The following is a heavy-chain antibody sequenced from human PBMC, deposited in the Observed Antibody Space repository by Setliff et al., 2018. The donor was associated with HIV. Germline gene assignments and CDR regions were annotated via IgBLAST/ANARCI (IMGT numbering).Heavy chain of an antibody. D-gene: IGHD3-3*01. V-gene: IGHV3-23*01. CDR1: GLTFDYYA. J-gene: IGHJ5*02. CDR2: ISGSGDTT. Sequence: HPGGSLRLSCAAPGLTFDYYAMAWVRQAPGKGLEWVSGISGSGDTTFYSHSVRGRFTISRDNSKNMLYLQMNSLTAEDTAVYYCAKDYTPTFWEYHWFDPWGQGTLVTV. CDR3: AKDYTPTFWEYHWFDP.